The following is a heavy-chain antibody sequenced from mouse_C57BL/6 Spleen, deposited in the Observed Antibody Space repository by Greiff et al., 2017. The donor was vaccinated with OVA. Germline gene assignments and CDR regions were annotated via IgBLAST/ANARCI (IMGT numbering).Heavy chain of an antibody. CDR3: TESDLLLRCPGYFDV. Sequence: DVMLVESGGGLVQPGGSMKLSCAASGFTFSDAWMDWVRQSPEKGLEWVAEIRNKANNHATYYAESVKGRFTISRDDSKSSVYLQKNSLRAEDTGIYYCTESDLLLRCPGYFDVWGTGTTVTVSS. D-gene: IGHD1-1*01. V-gene: IGHV6-6*01. J-gene: IGHJ1*03. CDR1: GFTFSDAW. CDR2: IRNKANNHAT.